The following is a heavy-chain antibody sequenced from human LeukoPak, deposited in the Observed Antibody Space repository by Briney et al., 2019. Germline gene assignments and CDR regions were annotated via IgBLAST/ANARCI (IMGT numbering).Heavy chain of an antibody. CDR2: INPNSGGT. J-gene: IGHJ4*02. V-gene: IGHV1-2*02. Sequence: GASVKVSCKASGYTFTGYYMHWVRQAPGQGLEWMGWINPNSGGTNYAQKFQGRVTMTRDTSISTAYMELSRLRSDDTALYYCAKDRLGATLYFDYWGQGTLVTVSS. CDR1: GYTFTGYY. D-gene: IGHD1-26*01. CDR3: AKDRLGATLYFDY.